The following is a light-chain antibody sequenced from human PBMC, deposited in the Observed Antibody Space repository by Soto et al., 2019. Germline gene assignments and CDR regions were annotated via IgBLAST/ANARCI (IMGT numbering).Light chain of an antibody. V-gene: IGKV3-15*01. CDR3: QQYKSWPYT. J-gene: IGKJ2*01. CDR2: GAS. Sequence: EIVMTQSPVTLSVSPGERVTLSCRASQSISDKSAWYQQKPGQAPRLLMFGASTRATGIPARFSGSGSGTDFILTITGLQSEDFAVYYCQQYKSWPYTFGQGTKLEIK. CDR1: QSISDK.